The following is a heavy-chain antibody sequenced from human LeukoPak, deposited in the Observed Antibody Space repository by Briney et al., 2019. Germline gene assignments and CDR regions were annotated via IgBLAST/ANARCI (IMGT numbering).Heavy chain of an antibody. V-gene: IGHV4-39*01. Sequence: SETLSLTCTVSGGSISSSSYYWGWIRQPPGKGREWIGSIYYRGNTYYNPSLKSRVTLSVDTSSNQFSLNLNSVTAADTAVYYCARLGLGATTGTDYWGQGTLVTVSS. CDR1: GGSISSSSYY. CDR2: IYYRGNT. J-gene: IGHJ4*02. D-gene: IGHD1-1*01. CDR3: ARLGLGATTGTDY.